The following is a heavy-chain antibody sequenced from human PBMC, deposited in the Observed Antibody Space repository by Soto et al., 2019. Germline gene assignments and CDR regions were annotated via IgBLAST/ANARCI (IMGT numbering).Heavy chain of an antibody. CDR3: TRASPLSRYQLLYAFDI. D-gene: IGHD2-2*02. J-gene: IGHJ3*02. Sequence: QVQLQQWGAGLLKPSETLSLTCAVYGGSFSGYYWSWIRQPPGKGLEWIGEINHSGSTNYNPSLKSRVTISVDKSKNQFSLKLSSVTAADTAVYYCTRASPLSRYQLLYAFDIWGQGTMVTVSS. CDR2: INHSGST. CDR1: GGSFSGYY. V-gene: IGHV4-34*01.